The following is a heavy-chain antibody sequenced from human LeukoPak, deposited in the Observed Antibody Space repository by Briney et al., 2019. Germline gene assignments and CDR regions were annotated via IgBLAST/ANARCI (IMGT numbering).Heavy chain of an antibody. D-gene: IGHD5-18*01. CDR3: ARHGPAKYSYGFFDF. V-gene: IGHV4-39*01. CDR1: GGSISSSSYY. Sequence: SETLSLTCTVSGGSISSSSYYWGWIRQPPGKGLEWIGSIYYSGSTYYNPSLKSRVTISVDTSKNQFSLKLSSVTAADTAVYYCARHGPAKYSYGFFDFWGQGTLVTASS. CDR2: IYYSGST. J-gene: IGHJ4*02.